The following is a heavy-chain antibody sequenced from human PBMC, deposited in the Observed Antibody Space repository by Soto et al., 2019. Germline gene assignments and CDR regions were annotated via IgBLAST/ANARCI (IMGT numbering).Heavy chain of an antibody. V-gene: IGHV3-74*01. J-gene: IGHJ4*02. D-gene: IGHD2-15*01. CDR1: GFTFSSYW. CDR3: AKDIVVVVAAKIGFALDY. CDR2: INGDGSNT. Sequence: PGGSLRLSCAASGFTFSSYWMHWVRQGPGKGLVWVSRINGDGSNTNYADSVRGRFTISRDNAKNTLYLQMNSLRAEDTAVYYCAKDIVVVVAAKIGFALDYWGQGTLVTVAS.